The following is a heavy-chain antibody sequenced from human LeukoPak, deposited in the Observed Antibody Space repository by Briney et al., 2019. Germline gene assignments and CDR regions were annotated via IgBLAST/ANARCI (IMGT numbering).Heavy chain of an antibody. J-gene: IGHJ6*03. CDR1: GFTFSSYG. V-gene: IGHV3-30*02. Sequence: PGGSLRLSCAASGFTFSSYGMHWVRQAPGKGLEWVAFIRYDGSNKYYADSVKGRFTISRDNSKNTLYLQMNSLRAEDTAVYYCAKDPGGYYYYSMDVWGKGTTVTISS. CDR2: IRYDGSNK. CDR3: AKDPGGYYYYSMDV.